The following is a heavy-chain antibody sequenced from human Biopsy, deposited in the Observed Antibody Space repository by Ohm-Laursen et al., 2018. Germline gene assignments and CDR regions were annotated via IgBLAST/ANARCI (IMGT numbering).Heavy chain of an antibody. CDR3: AKGGSITIFGVVINNCFDP. V-gene: IGHV3-23*01. CDR1: GFTYTTFA. J-gene: IGHJ5*02. D-gene: IGHD3-3*01. Sequence: SLRLSCAASGFTYTTFAMSWVRQAPGKGPEWVSTISANGATSYYADSVKGRFTISRDNSKNTLYLQMNSVRADDTATYYCAKGGSITIFGVVINNCFDPWGQGTRVTVSS. CDR2: ISANGATS.